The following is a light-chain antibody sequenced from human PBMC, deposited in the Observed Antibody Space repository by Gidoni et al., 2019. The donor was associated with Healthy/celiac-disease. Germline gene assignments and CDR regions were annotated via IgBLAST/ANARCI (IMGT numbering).Light chain of an antibody. CDR3: AAWDDSLSAVV. Sequence: QSVLTQPPSASGTPGQRLTISCSGSSSNIGSNYVYWYQPLPGTAPKLLIYRNNQRPSGVPDRFSGSKSGTSASLAIGGLRSEDEADYYCAAWDDSLSAVVFGGGTKLTV. V-gene: IGLV1-47*01. CDR1: SSNIGSNY. CDR2: RNN. J-gene: IGLJ2*01.